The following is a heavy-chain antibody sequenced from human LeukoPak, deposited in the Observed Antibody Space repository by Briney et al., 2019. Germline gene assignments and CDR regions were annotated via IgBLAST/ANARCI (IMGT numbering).Heavy chain of an antibody. J-gene: IGHJ6*03. V-gene: IGHV3-30*04. CDR2: ISYDGSNK. CDR1: GFTFSSYA. D-gene: IGHD5-12*01. CDR3: ARDGIVATINAVDYYYYMDI. Sequence: PGRSLRLSCAASGFTFSSYAMHWVRQAPGKGLEWVAVISYDGSNKYYADSVKGRFTISRDNSKNTLYLQMNSLRAEDTAVYYCARDGIVATINAVDYYYYMDIWGKGTTVTVSS.